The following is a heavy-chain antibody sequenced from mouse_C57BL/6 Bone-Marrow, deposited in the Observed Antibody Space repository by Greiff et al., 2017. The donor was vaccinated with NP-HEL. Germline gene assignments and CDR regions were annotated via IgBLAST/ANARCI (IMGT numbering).Heavy chain of an antibody. CDR3: ARRKYYGYAMDY. J-gene: IGHJ4*01. CDR2: MEARSGNT. V-gene: IGHV1-81*01. CDR1: GYTFTSYG. D-gene: IGHD1-1*02. Sequence: VQRVESGAEMARPGASVKLSCKASGYTFTSYGISWVKQRTGQGLEWSGEMEARSGNTYYNEKFKGKATLTADKSSSTAYMELRSLTSEDSAVYFCARRKYYGYAMDYWGQGTSVTVSS.